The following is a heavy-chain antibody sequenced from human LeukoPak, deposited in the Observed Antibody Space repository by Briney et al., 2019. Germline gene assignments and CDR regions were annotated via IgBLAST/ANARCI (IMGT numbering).Heavy chain of an antibody. CDR1: GFTFNSYS. Sequence: GGSLRLFCAASGFTFNSYSMNWVRQAPGKGLEWVPYITSSSSSIYYGHSVKGRVTVSRDKAENSLYLQVNSLRAEDTAVYYCARGCSSTSCHVYWGQGTLVTVSS. CDR3: ARGCSSTSCHVY. CDR2: ITSSSSSI. V-gene: IGHV3-48*01. D-gene: IGHD2-2*01. J-gene: IGHJ4*02.